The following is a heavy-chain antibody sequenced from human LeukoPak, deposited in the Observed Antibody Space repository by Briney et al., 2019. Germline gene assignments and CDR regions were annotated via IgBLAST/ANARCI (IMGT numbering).Heavy chain of an antibody. CDR3: ARNLRPDFDY. CDR1: GDSVSSSSSA. CDR2: AYYRSKWHI. V-gene: IGHV6-1*01. Sequence: SQTPSLTCALSGDSVSSSSSAWSWIRQSPSRRLEWLGRAYYRSKWHIDYAVSVKSRITINPDTSKNQFSLQLNSVTPEDTAVYYCARNLRPDFDYWGQGTLVTVSS. J-gene: IGHJ4*02.